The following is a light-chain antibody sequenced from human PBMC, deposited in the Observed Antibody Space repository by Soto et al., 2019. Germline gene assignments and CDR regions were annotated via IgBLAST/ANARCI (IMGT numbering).Light chain of an antibody. CDR1: SSNIGSNN. CDR2: SNN. V-gene: IGLV1-44*01. Sequence: QSVLTQTPSASGTPGQSVNISCSGSSSNIGSNNVNWYQQLPGTAPKLLIYSNNQRPSGVPDRFSGSKSGTSASLAISGLQSEDEADYYCEAWDDSLNGVVFGGGTKLTVL. CDR3: EAWDDSLNGVV. J-gene: IGLJ2*01.